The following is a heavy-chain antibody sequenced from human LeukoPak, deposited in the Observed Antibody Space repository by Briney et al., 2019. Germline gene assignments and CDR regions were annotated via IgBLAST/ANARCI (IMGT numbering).Heavy chain of an antibody. CDR3: ARARRYRSSWYHDY. CDR1: GFTFSSYS. V-gene: IGHV3-48*02. Sequence: GGSLRLSCAASGFTFSSYSMNWVRQPPGKGLEWVLYISSSSSTIYYADSVKGRFTISRDKAKNALYLQMNSLRDEDTAVYYCARARRYRSSWYHDYWGQGSLVTVSS. J-gene: IGHJ4*02. CDR2: ISSSSSTI. D-gene: IGHD6-13*01.